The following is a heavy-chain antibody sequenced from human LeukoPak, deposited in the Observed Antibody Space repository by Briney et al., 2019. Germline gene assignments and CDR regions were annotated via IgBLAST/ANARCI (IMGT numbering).Heavy chain of an antibody. CDR3: ASGRRPYYFDY. CDR2: MYYSGST. Sequence: PSETLSLTCTVSGGSIRSYYWSWIRQPPGKGLEWIGYMYYSGSTNYNPSLKSRVTISVDTSKNQFSLKLNSVTAADTAVYYCASGRRPYYFDYWGQGTLVTVSS. J-gene: IGHJ4*02. CDR1: GGSIRSYY. V-gene: IGHV4-59*01.